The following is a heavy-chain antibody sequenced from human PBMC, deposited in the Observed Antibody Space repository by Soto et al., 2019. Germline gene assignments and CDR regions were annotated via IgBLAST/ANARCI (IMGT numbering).Heavy chain of an antibody. J-gene: IGHJ4*02. D-gene: IGHD6-13*01. CDR3: ARVELSAAGTDF. CDR1: GFTFSSYS. Sequence: PGGSLRLSCAASGFTFSSYSMTWVRQSPGKGLEWVSSISSRNLYIYYADSVKGRFTISRDNANNSLYLQMNSLRAEGTAVYYCARVELSAAGTDFWGPGTLVTVSS. CDR2: ISSRNLYI. V-gene: IGHV3-21*01.